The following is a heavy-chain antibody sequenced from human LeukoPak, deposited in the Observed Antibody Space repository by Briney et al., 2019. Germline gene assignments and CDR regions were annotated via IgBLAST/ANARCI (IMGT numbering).Heavy chain of an antibody. Sequence: GGSLRLSCAASGFTFSSYSMNWVRQAPGKGLEWVSSISSSSSYIYYADSVKGRFTISRDNAKNSLYLQMNSLRAEDTAVYYCARLSSAVAFDIWGQGTMVTVSS. J-gene: IGHJ3*02. CDR1: GFTFSSYS. CDR2: ISSSSSYI. V-gene: IGHV3-21*01. D-gene: IGHD3-10*01. CDR3: ARLSSAVAFDI.